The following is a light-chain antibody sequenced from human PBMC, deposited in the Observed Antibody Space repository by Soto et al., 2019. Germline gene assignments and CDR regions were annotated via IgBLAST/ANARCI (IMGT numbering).Light chain of an antibody. J-gene: IGKJ2*01. CDR3: QQYYHWPRT. Sequence: EIVMTQSPATLSVSPGERATLSCRASQSVGTNLAWYQQKPGQAPRLLIYGASTRATGIPARVSGSGSGTEFTLTISSLQSEDFVFYYCQQYYHWPRTFGQGTKLEIK. CDR1: QSVGTN. CDR2: GAS. V-gene: IGKV3-15*01.